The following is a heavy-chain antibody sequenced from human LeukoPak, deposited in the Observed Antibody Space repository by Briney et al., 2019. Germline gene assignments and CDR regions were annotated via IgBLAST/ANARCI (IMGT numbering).Heavy chain of an antibody. V-gene: IGHV3-23*01. J-gene: IGHJ4*02. Sequence: GGSLRLSCAASGFTFSNYAMSWVRQAPGKGLEWVSSISVSGDQTYYADSVKGRFTISRDNSKNTGYLQMNSLRAEDTAVYYCTKSKEVEATNRRLFDYWGQGTLVTVSS. CDR3: TKSKEVEATNRRLFDY. CDR1: GFTFSNYA. CDR2: ISVSGDQT. D-gene: IGHD6-25*01.